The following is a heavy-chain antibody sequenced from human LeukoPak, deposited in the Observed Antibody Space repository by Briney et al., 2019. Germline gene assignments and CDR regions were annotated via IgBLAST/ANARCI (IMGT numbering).Heavy chain of an antibody. Sequence: GESLKISCKGSGYSFTSYWIGWVRQMPGKGLEWMGIIYPGDSGTRYSPSFQGQVTISADKSISTAYLQWSSLKASDTAMYYCARPIYDILTGYYIGPPDYWGQGTLVTVSS. D-gene: IGHD3-9*01. CDR3: ARPIYDILTGYYIGPPDY. J-gene: IGHJ4*02. CDR1: GYSFTSYW. CDR2: IYPGDSGT. V-gene: IGHV5-51*01.